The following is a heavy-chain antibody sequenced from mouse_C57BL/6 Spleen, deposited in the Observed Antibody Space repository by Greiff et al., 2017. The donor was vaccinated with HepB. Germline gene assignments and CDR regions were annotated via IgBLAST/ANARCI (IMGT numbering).Heavy chain of an antibody. CDR3: ARDYGSRAWFAY. J-gene: IGHJ3*01. D-gene: IGHD1-1*01. CDR2: ISSGSSTT. V-gene: IGHV5-17*01. Sequence: VQLKQSGGGLVKPGGSLKLSCAASGFTFSDYGMHWVRQAPEKGLEWVAYISSGSSTTYYADTVKGRFTISRDNAQNTLFLQMTSLRSEDTAMYYCARDYGSRAWFAYWGQGTMVTVSA. CDR1: GFTFSDYG.